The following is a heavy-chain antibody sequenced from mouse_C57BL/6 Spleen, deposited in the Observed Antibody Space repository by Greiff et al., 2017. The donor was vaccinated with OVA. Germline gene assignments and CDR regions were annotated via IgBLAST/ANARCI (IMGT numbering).Heavy chain of an antibody. Sequence: EVMLVESGGGLVQPKGSLKLSCAASGFSFNTYAMNWVRQAPGKGLEWVARIRSKSNNYATYYADSVKDRFTISRDDSESMLYLQMNNLKTEDTAMYYCVRHWDGGFAYWGQGTLVTVSA. CDR2: IRSKSNNYAT. CDR1: GFSFNTYA. V-gene: IGHV10-1*01. D-gene: IGHD4-1*01. J-gene: IGHJ3*01. CDR3: VRHWDGGFAY.